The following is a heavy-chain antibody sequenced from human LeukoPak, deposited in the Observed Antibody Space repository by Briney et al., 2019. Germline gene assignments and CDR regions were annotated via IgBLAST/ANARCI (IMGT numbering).Heavy chain of an antibody. CDR3: ARDTPYAYCSSTSCYSYYYYYTDV. J-gene: IGHJ6*03. CDR1: GGTFSSYA. Sequence: GASVKVSCKASGGTFSSYAISWVRQAPGQGLEWMGRIIPIFGTANYAQKFQGRVTITADKSTSTAYMELSSLRSEDTAVYYCARDTPYAYCSSTSCYSYYYYYTDVWGKGTTVTVSS. D-gene: IGHD2-2*01. V-gene: IGHV1-69*06. CDR2: IIPIFGTA.